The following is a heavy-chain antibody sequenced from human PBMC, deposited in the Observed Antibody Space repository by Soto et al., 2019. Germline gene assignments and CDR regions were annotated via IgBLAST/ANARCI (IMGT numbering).Heavy chain of an antibody. CDR1: GYTFTRYY. Sequence: ASVKVSCKASGYTFTRYYMHWVRQAPGQGLEWMGFINPSGGSTGYAQKFQGRVTMTGDTSTSTVYLELSSLRSEDTAVYYCARVYGRVADTPLGYWGQGTLVTVSS. CDR3: ARVYGRVADTPLGY. CDR2: INPSGGST. D-gene: IGHD6-19*01. V-gene: IGHV1-46*01. J-gene: IGHJ4*02.